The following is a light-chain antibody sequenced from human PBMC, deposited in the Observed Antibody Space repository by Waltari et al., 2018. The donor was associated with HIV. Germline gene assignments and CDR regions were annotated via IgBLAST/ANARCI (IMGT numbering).Light chain of an antibody. J-gene: IGLJ3*02. CDR1: SSDIGTYDL. Sequence: QSALTQPASVSGSPGQSITVSCTGTSSDIGTYDLVSWYQQEPGKAPKLIIHDVTARPSGVSSRVSGSKSGNTAFLTISGLQVEDESLYFCCSFSPIGASWVFGGGTKVTVL. CDR3: CSFSPIGASWV. V-gene: IGLV2-23*02. CDR2: DVT.